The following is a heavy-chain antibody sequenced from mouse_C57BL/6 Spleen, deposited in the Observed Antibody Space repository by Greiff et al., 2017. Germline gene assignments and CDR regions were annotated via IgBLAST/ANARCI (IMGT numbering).Heavy chain of an antibody. V-gene: IGHV7-3*01. Sequence: EVKLVESGGGLVQPGGSLSLSCAASGFTFTDYYMSWVRQPPGKALEWLGFIRNKGNGYKTEYSGSVKGRFTISRDNSQSILYLQMNALRVEDSATYYCARSHYYGSSYEGAMDCWGQGTSGTVSS. CDR2: IRNKGNGYKT. D-gene: IGHD1-1*01. J-gene: IGHJ4*01. CDR1: GFTFTDYY. CDR3: ARSHYYGSSYEGAMDC.